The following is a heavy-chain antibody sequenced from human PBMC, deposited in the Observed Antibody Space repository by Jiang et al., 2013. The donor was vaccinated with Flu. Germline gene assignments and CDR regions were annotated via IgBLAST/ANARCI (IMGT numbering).Heavy chain of an antibody. D-gene: IGHD3-22*01. V-gene: IGHV3-33*01. J-gene: IGHJ3*02. CDR2: IWYDGSNK. CDR1: GFTFSSYG. Sequence: VQLVESGGGVVQPGRSLRLSCAASGFTFSSYGMHWVRQAPGKGLEWVAVIWYDGSNKYYADSVKGRFTISRDNSKNTLYLQMNSLRAEDTAVYYCARDYYYDSSGYSDAFDIWGQGTMVTVSS. CDR3: ARDYYYDSSGYSDAFDI.